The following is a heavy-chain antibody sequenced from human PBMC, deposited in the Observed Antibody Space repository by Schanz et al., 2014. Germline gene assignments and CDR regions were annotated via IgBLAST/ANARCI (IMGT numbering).Heavy chain of an antibody. CDR3: ARPPHDSSGYYPFDY. CDR2: INTGSNYI. CDR1: GFTFSDYS. J-gene: IGHJ4*02. Sequence: EVQLVESGGGWVQPGGSLRLSCAASGFTFSDYSMNWVRQAPGKGPEWVSFINTGSNYINYADSVKGRFTISRDNTKNSLYLEMNSLRAEDTAVYYCARPPHDSSGYYPFDYWGQGTLLTVSS. V-gene: IGHV3-48*04. D-gene: IGHD3-22*01.